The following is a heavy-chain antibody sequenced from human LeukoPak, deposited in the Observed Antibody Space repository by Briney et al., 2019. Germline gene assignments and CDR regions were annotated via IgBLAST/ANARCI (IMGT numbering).Heavy chain of an antibody. CDR2: IKRKTDGGTT. V-gene: IGHV3-15*01. Sequence: GGSLRLSCAASGFTFSNAWMSWVRQAPGKGLEWVGRIKRKTDGGTTDYAAPVKGRFTISRDDSKNTVYLQMNSLKTEDTAVYYCSGATVTSSGLFYFGYWGQGTLVTVSS. CDR1: GFTFSNAW. CDR3: SGATVTSSGLFYFGY. D-gene: IGHD4-17*01. J-gene: IGHJ4*02.